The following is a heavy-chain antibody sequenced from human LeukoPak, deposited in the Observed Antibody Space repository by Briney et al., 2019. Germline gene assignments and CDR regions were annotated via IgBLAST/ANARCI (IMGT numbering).Heavy chain of an antibody. Sequence: PGGSLRLSCAASGFTFRNYAMSWVRQASGKGLEWVSTISGSGGSTYYADSVKGRFTISRDNSKNTLYLQMNSLRDEDTAVYYCASGRGIENSSPLDYWGQGTLVTVSS. CDR1: GFTFRNYA. CDR3: ASGRGIENSSPLDY. CDR2: ISGSGGST. D-gene: IGHD6-6*01. J-gene: IGHJ4*02. V-gene: IGHV3-23*01.